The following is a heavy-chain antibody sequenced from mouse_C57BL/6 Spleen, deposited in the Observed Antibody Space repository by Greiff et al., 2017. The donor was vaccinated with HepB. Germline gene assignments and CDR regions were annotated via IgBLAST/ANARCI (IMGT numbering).Heavy chain of an antibody. CDR2: IDPDNGDT. CDR3: TIEGPQYYFDY. V-gene: IGHV14-4*01. Sequence: VQLQQSGAELVRPGASVKLSCTASGFNIKGDYMHWVKQRPEQGLEWIGWIDPDNGDTEYASKFKGKATMTADTSSNTAYLQLSSLTSEETVVYYCTIEGPQYYFDYWGQGTTLTVSS. CDR1: GFNIKGDY. J-gene: IGHJ2*01.